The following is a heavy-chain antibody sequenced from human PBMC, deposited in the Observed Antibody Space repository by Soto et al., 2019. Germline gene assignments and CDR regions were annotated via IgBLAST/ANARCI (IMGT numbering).Heavy chain of an antibody. CDR1: GLSFSDVK. Sequence: EVQLVASGGVLVKPGASLRLSCAGSGLSFSDVKMTWVRQLPGKGLEWVGRIQTKTGGGTADYPAAVRGRFTISRDDSKNTLYLQLNSPKTQSTPVYYSAPHSTSAFQIWGQGTTVTVSS. CDR3: APHSTSAFQI. CDR2: IQTKTGGGTA. J-gene: IGHJ3*02. D-gene: IGHD2-15*01. V-gene: IGHV3-15*01.